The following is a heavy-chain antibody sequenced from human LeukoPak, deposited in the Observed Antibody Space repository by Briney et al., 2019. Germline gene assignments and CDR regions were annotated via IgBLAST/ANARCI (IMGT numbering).Heavy chain of an antibody. J-gene: IGHJ4*02. Sequence: SETLSLTCTVSGGSISSGDYYWSWIRQPPGKGLEWIGSIYYSGSIYYNPSLKSRVTISVDTSKNQFSLKLSSVTAADTAVYYCARHLGYSYGRFDYWGQGTLVTVSS. CDR3: ARHLGYSYGRFDY. D-gene: IGHD5-18*01. V-gene: IGHV4-30-4*01. CDR2: IYYSGSI. CDR1: GGSISSGDYY.